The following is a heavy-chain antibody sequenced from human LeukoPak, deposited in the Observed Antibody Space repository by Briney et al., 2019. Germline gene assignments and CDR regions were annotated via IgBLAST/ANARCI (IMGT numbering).Heavy chain of an antibody. CDR3: ARDLTAAAGLGYYYYGVDV. J-gene: IGHJ6*02. CDR1: GYTFTGYY. D-gene: IGHD6-13*01. CDR2: INPNSGGT. V-gene: IGHV1-2*02. Sequence: ASVKVSCKASGYTFTGYYMHWVRQAPGQGLEWMGWINPNSGGTNYAQKFQGRVTMTRDTSISTAYMELSRLRSDDTAVYYCARDLTAAAGLGYYYYGVDVWGQGTTVTVSS.